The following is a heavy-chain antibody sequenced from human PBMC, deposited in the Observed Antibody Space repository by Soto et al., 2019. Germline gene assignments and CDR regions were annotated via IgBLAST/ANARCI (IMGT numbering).Heavy chain of an antibody. Sequence: QVQLVQSGAEVKKPGAPVEVSCKTSGYTFAAYYIHWIRQAPGQGLEWMGWINPTSGGTVYAQNFQDRVTMTRDTSISTAYMELRRLNSDDTAVYYCARDPDYGDYWGYFFDSWGQGTPVTVSS. CDR3: ARDPDYGDYWGYFFDS. CDR2: INPTSGGT. J-gene: IGHJ4*02. V-gene: IGHV1-2*02. CDR1: GYTFAAYY. D-gene: IGHD4-17*01.